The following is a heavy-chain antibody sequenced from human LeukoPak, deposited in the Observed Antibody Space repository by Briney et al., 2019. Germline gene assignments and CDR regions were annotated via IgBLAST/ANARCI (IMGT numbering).Heavy chain of an antibody. D-gene: IGHD1-20*01. V-gene: IGHV3-48*01. CDR3: ARDQDGITGTTAPGY. CDR1: GFTFSSYS. CDR2: ISSSSSTI. J-gene: IGHJ4*02. Sequence: PGRSLRLSCAASGFTFSSYSMNWVRQAPGKGLEWVSYISSSSSTIYYADSVKGRFTISRDNAKNSLYLQMNSLRAEDTAVYYCARDQDGITGTTAPGYWGQGTLVTVSS.